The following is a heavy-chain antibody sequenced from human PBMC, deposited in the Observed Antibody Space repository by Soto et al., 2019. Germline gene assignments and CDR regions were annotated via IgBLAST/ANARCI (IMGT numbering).Heavy chain of an antibody. J-gene: IGHJ3*02. CDR3: ARALRSEYSSSSEAFDI. D-gene: IGHD6-6*01. CDR2: INWNGGST. CDR1: GFTFGDYD. V-gene: IGHV3-20*04. Sequence: GGSLRLSCAASGFTFGDYDMSWVRQAPGKGLEWVSGINWNGGSTGYADSVKGRFTISRDNAKNSLYLQMNSLRAEDTALYYCARALRSEYSSSSEAFDIWGQGTMVTVSS.